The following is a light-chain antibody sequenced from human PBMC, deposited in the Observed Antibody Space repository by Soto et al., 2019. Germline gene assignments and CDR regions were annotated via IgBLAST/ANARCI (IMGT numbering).Light chain of an antibody. CDR3: QQYGSSPRT. J-gene: IGKJ1*01. CDR2: GAS. Sequence: ERATLSCRASQSVSSSYLAWYQQKPGQTPRLLIYGASSRATGIPDRFSGSGSGTDFTLTISRLEPEDFAVYYCQQYGSSPRTFGQGTKV. V-gene: IGKV3-20*01. CDR1: QSVSSSY.